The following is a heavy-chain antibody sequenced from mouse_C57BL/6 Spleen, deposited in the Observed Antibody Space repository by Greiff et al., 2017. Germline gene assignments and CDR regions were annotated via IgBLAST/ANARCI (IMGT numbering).Heavy chain of an antibody. V-gene: IGHV14-4*01. Sequence: VQLQQSGAELVRPGASVKLSCTASGFNIKDDYMHWVKQRPEQGLEWIGWIDPENGDTEYASKFQGKATITADTSSNTAYLQLSSLTSEDTAVYYCTTSYYGSSYEAWFAYWGQGTLVTVSA. CDR1: GFNIKDDY. CDR2: IDPENGDT. J-gene: IGHJ3*01. CDR3: TTSYYGSSYEAWFAY. D-gene: IGHD1-1*01.